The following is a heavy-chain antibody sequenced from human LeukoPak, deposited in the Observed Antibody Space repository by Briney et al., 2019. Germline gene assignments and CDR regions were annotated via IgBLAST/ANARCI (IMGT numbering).Heavy chain of an antibody. CDR3: ARSYYYDYRQIDY. V-gene: IGHV4-39*01. Sequence: SETLSLTCTVSGDSISTSSYYWGWIRQPPGKGLEWLGSIYYSGSTYHNPSLKSRVTISVDTSKNQFSLNLYSVTAADTAVFYCARSYYYDYRQIDYWGQGTLATVSS. CDR1: GDSISTSSYY. J-gene: IGHJ4*02. CDR2: IYYSGST. D-gene: IGHD3-22*01.